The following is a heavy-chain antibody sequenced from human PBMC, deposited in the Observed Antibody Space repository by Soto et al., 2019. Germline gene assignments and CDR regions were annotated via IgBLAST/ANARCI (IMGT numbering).Heavy chain of an antibody. D-gene: IGHD6-19*01. CDR2: IYYSGST. CDR1: GGSISRNY. Sequence: SETLSLTCTVSGGSISRNYWSWIRQPPGKGLEWIGYIYYSGSTNYNPSLKSRVTISVDTSKNQFSLKLNAVTAADTAVYYCAREEYQYYSSGRLCVFFDFWGQGALVTVSS. J-gene: IGHJ4*02. V-gene: IGHV4-59*01. CDR3: AREEYQYYSSGRLCVFFDF.